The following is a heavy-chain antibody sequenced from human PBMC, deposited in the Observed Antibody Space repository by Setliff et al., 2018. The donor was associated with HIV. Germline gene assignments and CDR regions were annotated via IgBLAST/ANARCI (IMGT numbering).Heavy chain of an antibody. V-gene: IGHV3-74*01. Sequence: HPGGSLRLSCAVSGFTVSSNHMNWVRQAPGKGLEWVSQISPDGSFTRYADSVKGRFTISRDSAKNTLYLHMNSLNGEDTAVYYCARDLPSGFLDYWGQGTLVTVSS. CDR2: ISPDGSFT. J-gene: IGHJ4*02. CDR1: GFTVSSNH. CDR3: ARDLPSGFLDY. D-gene: IGHD3-3*01.